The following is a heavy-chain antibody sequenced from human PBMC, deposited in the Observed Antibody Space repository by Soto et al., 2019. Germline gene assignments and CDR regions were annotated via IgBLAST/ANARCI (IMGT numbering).Heavy chain of an antibody. CDR2: IYYSGST. CDR1: GGSISSYY. Sequence: SETLSLTCTVSGGSISSYYWSWIRQPPGKGLEWIGYIYYSGSTNYNPSLKSRVTISVDTSKNQFSLKLSSVTAADTAVYYCARSSMVRGVPPGYWGQRTLLPVSS. CDR3: ARSSMVRGVPPGY. V-gene: IGHV4-59*01. D-gene: IGHD3-10*01. J-gene: IGHJ4*02.